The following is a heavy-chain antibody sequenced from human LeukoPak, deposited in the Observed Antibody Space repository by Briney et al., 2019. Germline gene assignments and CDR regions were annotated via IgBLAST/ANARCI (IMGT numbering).Heavy chain of an antibody. CDR3: ARTAYCGGDCGLFVDY. CDR2: VSSSSSSYI. J-gene: IGHJ4*02. D-gene: IGHD2-21*02. CDR1: GFTFSSYS. V-gene: IGHV3-21*01. Sequence: PGGSLRLSCAASGFTFSSYSMNWVRQAPGKGLEWVSSVSSSSSSYIYYADSVKGRFTISRDNAKNSPYLQMNSLRAEDTAVYYCARTAYCGGDCGLFVDYWGQGTLVTVSS.